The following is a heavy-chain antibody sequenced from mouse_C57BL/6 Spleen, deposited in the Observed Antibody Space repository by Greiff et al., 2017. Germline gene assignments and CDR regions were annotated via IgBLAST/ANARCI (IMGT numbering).Heavy chain of an antibody. D-gene: IGHD1-1*01. CDR3: ARGGITTVVATSPSYYAMDY. CDR2: INPGSGGT. CDR1: GYAFTNYL. J-gene: IGHJ4*01. V-gene: IGHV1-54*01. Sequence: VQLQQSGAELVRPGTSVKVSCKASGYAFTNYLIEWVKQRPGQGLEWIGVINPGSGGTNYNEKFKGKATLTADKSSSTAYMQLSSLTSEDSAVYFCARGGITTVVATSPSYYAMDYWGQGTSVTVSS.